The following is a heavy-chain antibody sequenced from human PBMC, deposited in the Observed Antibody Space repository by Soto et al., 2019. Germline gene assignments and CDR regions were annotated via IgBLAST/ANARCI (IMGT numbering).Heavy chain of an antibody. V-gene: IGHV4-31*03. J-gene: IGHJ6*01. CDR3: VGVHNWDTKSYADV. D-gene: IGHD3-16*01. CDR1: GASINVEGYY. CDR2: IYYTGST. Sequence: QIQLQESGPGLVKASQSLSLTCSVTGASINVEGYYWSWIRQHPVKGLEWIAYIYYTGSTYSNPALGSRLSIPQAASQNLFPRHLTSVTAADTAVFFCVGVHNWDTKSYADVW.